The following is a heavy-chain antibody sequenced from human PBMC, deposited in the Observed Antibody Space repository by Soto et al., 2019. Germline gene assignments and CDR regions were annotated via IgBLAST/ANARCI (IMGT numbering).Heavy chain of an antibody. CDR3: ARDRYGDYGYYYYGMDV. CDR1: GFTFSSYA. D-gene: IGHD4-17*01. Sequence: QVQLVESGGGVVQPGRSLRLSCAASGFTFSSYAMHWVRQAPGKGLERVAVISYDGSNKYYADSVKGRFTISRDNSKNTLYLQMNSLRAEDTAVYYCARDRYGDYGYYYYGMDVWGQGTTVTVSS. J-gene: IGHJ6*02. V-gene: IGHV3-30-3*01. CDR2: ISYDGSNK.